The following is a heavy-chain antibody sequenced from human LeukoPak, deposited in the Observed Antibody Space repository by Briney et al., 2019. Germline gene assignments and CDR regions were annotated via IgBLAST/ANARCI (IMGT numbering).Heavy chain of an antibody. D-gene: IGHD5-18*01. CDR1: GGTFSIYA. CDR2: IIPIFGTA. CDR3: ARGLGRTAMVTRGEVRFDY. J-gene: IGHJ4*02. V-gene: IGHV1-69*06. Sequence: ASVTVSCKASGGTFSIYAISWVRQAPGQGLEWMGGIIPIFGTANYAQKFQGRVTITADKSTSTAYMELSSLRSEDAAVYYCARGLGRTAMVTRGEVRFDYWGQGTLVTVSS.